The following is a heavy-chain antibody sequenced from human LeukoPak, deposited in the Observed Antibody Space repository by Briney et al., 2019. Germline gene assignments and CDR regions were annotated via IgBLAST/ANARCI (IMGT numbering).Heavy chain of an antibody. D-gene: IGHD2-15*01. Sequence: SETLSLTCTVSGGSISSYYWSWIRQPPGKGLEWIGYIYYSGSTNYNPSLKSRATISVDTSKNQFSLKLSSVTAADTAVYYCARLGYCSGGSCYPEYYFDYWGQGTLVTVSS. V-gene: IGHV4-59*08. CDR2: IYYSGST. CDR3: ARLGYCSGGSCYPEYYFDY. CDR1: GGSISSYY. J-gene: IGHJ4*02.